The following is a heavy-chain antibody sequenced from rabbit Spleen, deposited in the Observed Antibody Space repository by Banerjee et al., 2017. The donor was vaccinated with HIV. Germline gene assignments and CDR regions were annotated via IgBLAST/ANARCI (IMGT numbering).Heavy chain of an antibody. J-gene: IGHJ6*01. D-gene: IGHD3-1*01. CDR3: ARDPGTSFSSYAMDL. V-gene: IGHV1S40*01. Sequence: QSLEESGGGLVKPGASLTLTCNASGFSFNSGYDMCWVRQAPGKGLEWIACSYAGSSGSPYTAIWAIGRFTTSKTSSTTVTLQMTSLTAADTATYFCARDPGTSFSSYAMDLSGQGTLGTAS. CDR1: GFSFNSGYD. CDR2: SYAGSSGSP.